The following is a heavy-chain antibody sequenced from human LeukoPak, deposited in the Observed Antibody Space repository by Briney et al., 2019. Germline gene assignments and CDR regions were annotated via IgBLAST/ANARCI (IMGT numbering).Heavy chain of an antibody. V-gene: IGHV3-23*01. D-gene: IGHD6-13*01. CDR1: GFSFSLYA. CDR3: AKATFASSWNLYFDY. CDR2: ISSGGSST. J-gene: IGHJ4*02. Sequence: GGSLRLSCAASGFSFSLYAMSWVRQAPGKGLEWVSTISSGGSSTYYADSVKGRITISRDNSKSTLYLQMNSLRAEDTAVYYCAKATFASSWNLYFDYWGQGTLVTVSS.